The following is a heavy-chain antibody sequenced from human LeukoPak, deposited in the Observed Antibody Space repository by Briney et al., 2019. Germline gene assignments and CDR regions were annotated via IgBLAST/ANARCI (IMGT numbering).Heavy chain of an antibody. CDR1: GFSFSTYW. J-gene: IGHJ4*02. V-gene: IGHV3-7*01. Sequence: GGSLRLSCAASGFSFSTYWMSWVRQAPGKGLEWVAAINQDGSEKYYVDSVKGRFTISRDNAKNSLYLQMNSLRAEDTAVYYCAREGSSSGYSYGFDYWGQGTLVTVSS. CDR3: AREGSSSGYSYGFDY. D-gene: IGHD5-18*01. CDR2: INQDGSEK.